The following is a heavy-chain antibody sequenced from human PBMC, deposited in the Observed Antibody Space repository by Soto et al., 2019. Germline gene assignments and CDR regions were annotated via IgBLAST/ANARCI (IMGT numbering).Heavy chain of an antibody. V-gene: IGHV3-33*01. D-gene: IGHD3-22*01. CDR2: IWYDGSNK. J-gene: IGHJ5*02. Sequence: PGGSLRLSCAACGFTFSSYGMHWVRQAPGKGLEWVAVIWYDGSNKYYADSVKGRFTISRDNSKNTLYLQMNSMRAEDTAVYYCAREVRYYDSSGYYSDWFDPWGQGTLVTVSS. CDR3: AREVRYYDSSGYYSDWFDP. CDR1: GFTFSSYG.